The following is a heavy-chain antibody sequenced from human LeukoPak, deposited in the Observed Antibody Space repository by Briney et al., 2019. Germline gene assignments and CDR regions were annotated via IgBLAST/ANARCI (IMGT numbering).Heavy chain of an antibody. J-gene: IGHJ4*02. Sequence: GGSLRLSCAASGFIFSGYDMTWVRQAPGKGLEWVSGITSSGGGTFYGDSVEGRFTISRDNTQNALYLHMNNLGAGDTATYFCAPARILSTGLRYWGQGALVTVSS. CDR3: APARILSTGLRY. D-gene: IGHD1-14*01. CDR2: ITSSGGGT. CDR1: GFIFSGYD. V-gene: IGHV3-23*01.